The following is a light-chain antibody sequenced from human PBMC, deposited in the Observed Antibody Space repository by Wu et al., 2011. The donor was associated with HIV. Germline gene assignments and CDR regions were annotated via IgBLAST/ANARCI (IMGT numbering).Light chain of an antibody. Sequence: LISGASNRATGVPDRFSGVGYGTDFSLVISSLEPEDSAVYYCQQYGIPPVTFGQGSRLEIK. J-gene: IGKJ5*01. V-gene: IGKV3-20*01. CDR2: GAS. CDR3: QQYGIPPVT.